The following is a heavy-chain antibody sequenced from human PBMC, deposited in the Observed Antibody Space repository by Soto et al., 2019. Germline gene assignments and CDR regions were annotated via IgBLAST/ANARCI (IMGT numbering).Heavy chain of an antibody. V-gene: IGHV4-39*01. CDR3: ARSLLRYFDWLPREFDY. D-gene: IGHD3-9*01. J-gene: IGHJ4*02. CDR2: IYYSGST. CDR1: GGSISSSSYY. Sequence: SETLSLTCTVSGGSISSSSYYWGWIRQPPGKGLEWIGSIYYSGSTYYNPSLKSRVTISVDTSKNQFSLKLSSVTAADTAVYYCARSLLRYFDWLPREFDYWGQGTLVTVS.